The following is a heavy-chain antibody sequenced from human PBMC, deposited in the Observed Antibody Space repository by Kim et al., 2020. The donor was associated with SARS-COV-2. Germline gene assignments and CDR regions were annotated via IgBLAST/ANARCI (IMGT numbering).Heavy chain of an antibody. CDR3: ARHAPYDGQNDPFDY. V-gene: IGHV4-59*08. J-gene: IGHJ4*02. CDR2: IYYSGST. Sequence: SETLSLTCTVSGGSISSYYWSWMRQPPGKGLEWIGHIYYSGSTSYNPSLKSRLAISVDTSQNQFSLKLHPVTAADTAASYCARHAPYDGQNDPFDYWGQG. CDR1: GGSISSYY. D-gene: IGHD3-22*01.